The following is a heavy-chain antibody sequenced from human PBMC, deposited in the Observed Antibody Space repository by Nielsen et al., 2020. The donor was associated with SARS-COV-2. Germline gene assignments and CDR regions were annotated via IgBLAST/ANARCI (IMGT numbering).Heavy chain of an antibody. Sequence: KVSCKGSGYSFTSYWIGWVSQMPGKGLEWMGIIYPGDSDTRYSPSFQGQVTISADKSISTAYLQWSSLKASDTAMYYCARLLVAGTSSSSGYWFDPWGQGTLVTVSS. CDR3: ARLLVAGTSSSSGYWFDP. CDR1: GYSFTSYW. D-gene: IGHD6-6*01. J-gene: IGHJ5*02. CDR2: IYPGDSDT. V-gene: IGHV5-51*01.